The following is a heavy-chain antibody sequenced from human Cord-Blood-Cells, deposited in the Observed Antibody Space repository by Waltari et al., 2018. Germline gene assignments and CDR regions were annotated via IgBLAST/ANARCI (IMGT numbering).Heavy chain of an antibody. CDR3: ARVAAAGPDY. J-gene: IGHJ4*02. CDR1: GFTFSSYW. Sequence: EVQLVESGGGLVQPGGSLRLSCAASGFTFSSYWMHWVRQAPGKGLVGVSRINRDGSSTSYADSVKGRFTISRDNAKNTLYLQMNSLRAEDTAVYYCARVAAAGPDYWGQGTLVTVSS. D-gene: IGHD6-13*01. CDR2: INRDGSST. V-gene: IGHV3-74*01.